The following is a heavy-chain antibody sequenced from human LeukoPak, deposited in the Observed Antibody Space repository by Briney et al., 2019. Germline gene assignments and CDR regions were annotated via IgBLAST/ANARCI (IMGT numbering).Heavy chain of an antibody. CDR1: GYTLTDYA. J-gene: IGHJ4*02. Sequence: ASVKVSCKASGYTLTDYAILWVRQPPGRGLDGMGWINPSSGATNYAQKFQGRVTMTRDTSLNTAYMDLSSLRSDDTAVYYCATGGLRTAVPNGRPWAYWGQGTLVTVSS. D-gene: IGHD2-8*01. V-gene: IGHV1-2*02. CDR3: ATGGLRTAVPNGRPWAY. CDR2: INPSSGAT.